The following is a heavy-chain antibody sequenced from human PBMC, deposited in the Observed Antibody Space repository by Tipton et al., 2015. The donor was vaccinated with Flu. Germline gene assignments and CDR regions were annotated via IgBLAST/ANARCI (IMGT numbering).Heavy chain of an antibody. CDR2: VSHSGST. CDR3: ARADNSGYYGWPYYFDY. J-gene: IGHJ4*02. Sequence: PGLVKPSETLSLTCSVSGYSIRSAYYWGWVRRPPGKGLEWIGSVSHSGSTYYNPSLKSRVTISLDKSKNRFSLRLSSVTAADTAVYYCARADNSGYYGWPYYFDYWGQGTLATVSS. V-gene: IGHV4-38-2*01. CDR1: GYSIRSAYY. D-gene: IGHD3-22*01.